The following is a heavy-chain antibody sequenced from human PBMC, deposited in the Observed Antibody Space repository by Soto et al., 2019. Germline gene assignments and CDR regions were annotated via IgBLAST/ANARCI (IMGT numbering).Heavy chain of an antibody. CDR3: DRHYVDSGASRAAFDI. J-gene: IGHJ3*02. V-gene: IGHV3-53*01. D-gene: IGHD4-17*01. CDR1: GFTVSSNY. Sequence: HPGGSLRLSCAASGFTVSSNYMCWVRQAPGKGLEWVSITYTGGNAYYADSVKGRFTVSRDNSKNTLYLQMNSLRAEDTAVYYCDRHYVDSGASRAAFDIWGQGTMVTVSS. CDR2: TYTGGNA.